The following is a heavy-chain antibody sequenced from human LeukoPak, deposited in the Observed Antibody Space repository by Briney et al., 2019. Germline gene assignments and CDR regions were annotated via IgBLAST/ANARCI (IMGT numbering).Heavy chain of an antibody. D-gene: IGHD1-26*01. CDR3: VKVRIVGAPTDYFHY. CDR2: ISWNSGTI. V-gene: IGHV3-9*01. J-gene: IGHJ4*02. Sequence: GRSLRLSCAASGFSFDDYAMHWVRPAPGKGLEWVSGISWNSGTIVYAASVKGRFTISRDNAKNSLYLQMNSLRAEDTVLYYCVKVRIVGAPTDYFHYWGQGTLVTVSS. CDR1: GFSFDDYA.